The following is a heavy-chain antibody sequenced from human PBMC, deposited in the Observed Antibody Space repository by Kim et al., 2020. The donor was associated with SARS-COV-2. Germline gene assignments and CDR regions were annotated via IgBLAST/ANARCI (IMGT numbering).Heavy chain of an antibody. CDR1: GGSFSGYY. V-gene: IGHV4-34*01. D-gene: IGHD4-17*01. Sequence: SETLSLTCAVYGGSFSGYYWSWIRQPPGKGLEWIGEINHSGSTNYNPSLKSRGTISVDTSKNQFSLKLSSVTAADTDVYYCSGGRVYYGDHWYLDYWGQG. CDR2: INHSGST. J-gene: IGHJ4*02. CDR3: SGGRVYYGDHWYLDY.